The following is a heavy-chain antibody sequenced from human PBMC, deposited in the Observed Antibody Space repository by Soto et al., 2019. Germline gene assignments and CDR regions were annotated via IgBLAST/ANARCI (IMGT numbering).Heavy chain of an antibody. CDR2: IKQDGSEK. Sequence: GGSLRLSCAASGFTFSSYWMSWVHQAPGKGLEWVANIKQDGSEKYYVDSVKGRFTISRDNAKNSLYLQMNSLRAEDTAVYYCARAGARGYSGYDYAFDVWGQGTMVTVSS. D-gene: IGHD5-12*01. CDR3: ARAGARGYSGYDYAFDV. CDR1: GFTFSSYW. J-gene: IGHJ3*01. V-gene: IGHV3-7*01.